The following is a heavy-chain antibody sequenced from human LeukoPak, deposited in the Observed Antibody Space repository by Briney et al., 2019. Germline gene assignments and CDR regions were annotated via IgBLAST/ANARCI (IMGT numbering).Heavy chain of an antibody. CDR3: ARGIYISPRSAFDI. CDR1: GYTFTSNY. Sequence: ASVKVSCKASGYTFTSNYIHWVRQAPGQGLEWMGIINPNGGSTNYAQEFQGRVTMTRDMSTSTVYMELSSLRSEDTAVYYCARGIYISPRSAFDIWGQGTMVTVSS. V-gene: IGHV1-46*01. J-gene: IGHJ3*02. D-gene: IGHD3-3*02. CDR2: INPNGGST.